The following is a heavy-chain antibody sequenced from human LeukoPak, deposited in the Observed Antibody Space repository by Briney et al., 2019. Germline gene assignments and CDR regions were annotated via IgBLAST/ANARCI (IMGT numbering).Heavy chain of an antibody. J-gene: IGHJ4*02. V-gene: IGHV1-18*01. CDR3: ARVGATYGDPLEFDY. CDR1: GYNFMNYG. CDR2: ISGYTGNA. Sequence: ASVKVSCKASGYNFMNYGISWVRQAPGQGLEWMGWISGYTGNADYAPKLQGGITMTTDTSTTTAYMELRSLTSDDTAMYYCARVGATYGDPLEFDYWGQGTLVTVSS. D-gene: IGHD4-17*01.